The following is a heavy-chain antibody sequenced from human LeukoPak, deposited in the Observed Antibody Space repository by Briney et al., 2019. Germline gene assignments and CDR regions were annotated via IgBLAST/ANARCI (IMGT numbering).Heavy chain of an antibody. J-gene: IGHJ5*02. Sequence: GGSLRLSCAASGFTFSSYAMHWVRQAPGKGLEWVAVISYDGSNKYYADSVKGRFTISRDNSKNTLYPQMNSLRAEDTAVYYCARGPEHGYCSGGSCYGGSWFDPWGQGTLVTVSS. D-gene: IGHD2-15*01. CDR2: ISYDGSNK. CDR3: ARGPEHGYCSGGSCYGGSWFDP. V-gene: IGHV3-30-3*01. CDR1: GFTFSSYA.